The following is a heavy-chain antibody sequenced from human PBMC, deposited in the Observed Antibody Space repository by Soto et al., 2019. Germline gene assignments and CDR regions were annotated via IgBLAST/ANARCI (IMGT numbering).Heavy chain of an antibody. CDR3: ARAPGYCGSTSCYTPTYYYYYGRGV. CDR1: GFTFSSYG. V-gene: IGHV3-33*01. Sequence: WGSLRLSCAASGFTFSSYGMHWVRQAPGKGLEWVAVIWYDGSNKYYADSVKGRFTISRDNSKNTLYLQMNSLRAEDTAVYYCARAPGYCGSTSCYTPTYYYYYGRGVWGQGTTASGAS. CDR2: IWYDGSNK. D-gene: IGHD2-2*02. J-gene: IGHJ6*02.